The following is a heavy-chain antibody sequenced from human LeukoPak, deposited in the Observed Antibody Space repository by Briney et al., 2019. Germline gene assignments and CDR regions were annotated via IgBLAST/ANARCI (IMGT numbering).Heavy chain of an antibody. V-gene: IGHV3-7*01. D-gene: IGHD3-10*01. J-gene: IGHJ4*02. Sequence: GGSLRLSCAASGFTFSNYWMSWVRQAPGKGLEGVANIKQDGSEKYYVDSVKGRFTISRDNAKNSLYLQMNSLRAEDTAVYYCARNVIGELLLNYWGQGTLVTVSS. CDR2: IKQDGSEK. CDR1: GFTFSNYW. CDR3: ARNVIGELLLNY.